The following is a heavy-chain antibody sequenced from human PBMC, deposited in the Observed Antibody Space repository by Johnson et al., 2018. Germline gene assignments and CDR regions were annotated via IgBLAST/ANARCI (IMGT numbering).Heavy chain of an antibody. CDR2: ISWNGGDT. J-gene: IGHJ3*02. CDR3: ASFASKDTTRANAFDI. D-gene: IGHD2/OR15-2a*01. CDR1: GFTFGAYG. Sequence: VQLVQSGGGVVRPGGSLRLSCAASGFTFGAYGMSWVRKGPGRGLEWVSGISWNGGDTSYADSVKGRFTISRDNAKNSLYLQMTSLRVEDTALYHCASFASKDTTRANAFDIWGQGTMVTVSS. V-gene: IGHV3-20*01.